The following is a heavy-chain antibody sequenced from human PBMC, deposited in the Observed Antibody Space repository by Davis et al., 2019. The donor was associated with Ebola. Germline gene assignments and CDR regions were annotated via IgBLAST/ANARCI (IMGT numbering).Heavy chain of an antibody. Sequence: SGPTLVKPTQTLTLTCTFSGFSLNTGGMCVSWIRQPPGKALEWLALIDWDDNKYYNTSLKPRLTVSKDTSKNQVVLTMTNMDPVDTATYYCPRTRDGYTYYYYYGMDVWGKGTTVTVSS. CDR1: GFSLNTGGMC. V-gene: IGHV2-70*01. D-gene: IGHD5-24*01. CDR3: PRTRDGYTYYYYYGMDV. CDR2: IDWDDNK. J-gene: IGHJ6*04.